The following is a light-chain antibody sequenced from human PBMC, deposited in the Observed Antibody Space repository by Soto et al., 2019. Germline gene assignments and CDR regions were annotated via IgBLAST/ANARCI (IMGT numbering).Light chain of an antibody. J-gene: IGKJ1*01. CDR1: QSFSSW. CDR2: KAF. CDR3: LQYNSYPWT. Sequence: DIQMPQSPSTLSASVGDRVTITCRASQSFSSWLAWYQQKPGRAPNLLIYKAFSLESGVPSRFSGSESGTEFTLTISSLHPDDFASYYCLQYNSYPWTFGQGTKVEIK. V-gene: IGKV1-5*03.